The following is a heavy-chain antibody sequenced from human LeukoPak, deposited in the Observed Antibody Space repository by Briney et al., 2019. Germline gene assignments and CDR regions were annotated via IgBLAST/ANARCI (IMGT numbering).Heavy chain of an antibody. CDR2: ISCSGSFT. J-gene: IGHJ4*02. D-gene: IGHD6-19*01. Sequence: PGGSLRLSCAASRFSFSIYALTWVRQAPGKGLEWVSAISCSGSFTYFADSVKGRFTISRDNSKNTLYLQMNSLRAEDSAVYYCAKAVASGRSFDSWGQGTLVTVSS. CDR1: RFSFSIYA. V-gene: IGHV3-23*01. CDR3: AKAVASGRSFDS.